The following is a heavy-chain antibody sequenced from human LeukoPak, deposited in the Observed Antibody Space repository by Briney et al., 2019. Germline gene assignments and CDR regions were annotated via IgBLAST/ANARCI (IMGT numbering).Heavy chain of an antibody. CDR1: GFIFSSYA. J-gene: IGHJ5*02. Sequence: GGSLRLSCAASGFIFSSYAMTWVRQAPGKGPEWVSAITGSGGGTYYADSVKGRFTISRDNAKNSLTLQMNSLRAEDTGVYYCARAGSGGTFGTWGQGTLVTVSS. D-gene: IGHD2-8*02. CDR2: ITGSGGGT. CDR3: ARAGSGGTFGT. V-gene: IGHV3-23*01.